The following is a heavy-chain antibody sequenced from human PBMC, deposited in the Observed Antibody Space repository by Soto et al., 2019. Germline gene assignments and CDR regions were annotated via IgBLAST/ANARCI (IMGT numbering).Heavy chain of an antibody. CDR3: ARDRGSGFHGQDAWGMDV. J-gene: IGHJ6*02. CDR1: GYTFNDYW. CDR2: IKGEESEK. D-gene: IGHD6-19*01. Sequence: EVHLVESGGGLVQPGGSLRLSCAASGYTFNDYWMAWVRQTPGKGLEWVANIKGEESEKYYEDSVRGRFTITRDNAKNSLYLQMNSLGVEDTAVYYCARDRGSGFHGQDAWGMDVWGQGTTVTVSS. V-gene: IGHV3-7*05.